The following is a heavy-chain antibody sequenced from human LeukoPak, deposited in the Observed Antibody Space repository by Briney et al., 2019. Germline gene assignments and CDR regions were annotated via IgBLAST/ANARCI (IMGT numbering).Heavy chain of an antibody. J-gene: IGHJ4*02. CDR3: AKVYSDYSLYYFDS. D-gene: IGHD3-9*01. CDR1: GFTFSTYG. CDR2: ISYDGSNK. Sequence: GSLRLSCAASGFTFSTYGMHWVRQAPGKGLEWVAVISYDGSNKYYADSVKGRFTISRDNSKNTLYLQMNSLRAEDTAVYSCAKVYSDYSLYYFDSWGQGTLVTVSS. V-gene: IGHV3-30*18.